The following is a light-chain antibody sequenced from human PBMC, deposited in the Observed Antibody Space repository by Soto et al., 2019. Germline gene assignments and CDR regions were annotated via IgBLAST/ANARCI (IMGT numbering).Light chain of an antibody. Sequence: DIQMTQSQSSLSASVRDRVTITCRASQNTRGYLNWYQQKPGKAPKRLIYAASSLQSGVPSRFSGSGSGTEFTLTISSLQPDDFATYYCQQYSTYPWTFGQGTKVDIK. J-gene: IGKJ1*01. CDR1: QNTRGY. CDR3: QQYSTYPWT. V-gene: IGKV1-17*01. CDR2: AAS.